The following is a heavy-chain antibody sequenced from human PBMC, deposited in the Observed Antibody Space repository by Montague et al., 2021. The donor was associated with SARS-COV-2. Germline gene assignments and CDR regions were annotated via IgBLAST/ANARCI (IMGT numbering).Heavy chain of an antibody. D-gene: IGHD2-21*02. CDR3: AREVVHVDVLTDIPKILYYGLDV. J-gene: IGHJ6*02. CDR2: IYSTGDT. V-gene: IGHV4-30-4*08. Sequence: TLSLTCTVSGGAINGGDYYWTWIRQPPGKGLEWIGNIYSTGDTSYSPSLKGRVSISLDTSKSQVSLNLRSVAAADTAVYYCAREVVHVDVLTDIPKILYYGLDVWGQGTTVVVSS. CDR1: GGAINGGDYY.